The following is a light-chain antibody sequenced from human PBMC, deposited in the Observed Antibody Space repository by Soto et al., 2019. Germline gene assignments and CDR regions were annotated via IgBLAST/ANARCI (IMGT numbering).Light chain of an antibody. CDR1: QSVLYSSNNKNY. Sequence: DIVMTQSPDSLAVSLGERATINCKSSQSVLYSSNNKNYLAWYQQKSGQPPKLLISWASTRESGVPDRFSGSGSGTVFTLTISSLQADDVAVYYCQQYYNKVTFGQGTRLEIK. CDR2: WAS. J-gene: IGKJ5*01. CDR3: QQYYNKVT. V-gene: IGKV4-1*01.